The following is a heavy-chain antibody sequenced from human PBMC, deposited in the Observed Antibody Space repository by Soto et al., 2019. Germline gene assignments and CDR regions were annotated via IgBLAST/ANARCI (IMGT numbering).Heavy chain of an antibody. V-gene: IGHV3-53*04. Sequence: EVQLVESGGDLVQPGGSLRLSCVASGFSVNSGYMNWVRQAPGKGPQWVSVIYRGGTTYQPDSVKGRFTISRDDSKNALYLQMNSLRPEDTAVYYCARANDFNAFDIWGPGTMVTASS. D-gene: IGHD2-21*02. CDR3: ARANDFNAFDI. CDR2: IYRGGTT. CDR1: GFSVNSGY. J-gene: IGHJ3*02.